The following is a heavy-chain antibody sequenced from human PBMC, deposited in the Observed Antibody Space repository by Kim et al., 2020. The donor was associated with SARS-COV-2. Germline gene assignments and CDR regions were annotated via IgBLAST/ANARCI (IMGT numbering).Heavy chain of an antibody. J-gene: IGHJ4*02. Sequence: SETLSLTCAVYGGSFGAYYWGWVRQPPGKGLEWIGEINQSGSTDYNPSLKSRVTISVDTSKNQLSLKLSSVTAADTAVYYCARDEWVRERRTDCWGQGTLVIVSS. V-gene: IGHV4-34*01. CDR3: ARDEWVRERRTDC. CDR2: INQSGST. CDR1: GGSFGAYY. D-gene: IGHD5-12*01.